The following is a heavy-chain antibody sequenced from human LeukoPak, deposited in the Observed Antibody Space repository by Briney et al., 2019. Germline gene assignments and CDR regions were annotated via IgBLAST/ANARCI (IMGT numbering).Heavy chain of an antibody. CDR1: GGSISSYY. D-gene: IGHD2-2*01. V-gene: IGHV4-4*07. CDR2: IYTSGST. CDR3: ARDLVGVVPAALGGLAYWFDP. J-gene: IGHJ5*02. Sequence: SETLSLTCTVSGGSISSYYWSWIRRPAGKGLEWIGRIYTSGSTNYNPSLKSRVTMSVDTSKNQFSLKLSSVTAADTAVYYCARDLVGVVPAALGGLAYWFDPWGQGTLVTVSS.